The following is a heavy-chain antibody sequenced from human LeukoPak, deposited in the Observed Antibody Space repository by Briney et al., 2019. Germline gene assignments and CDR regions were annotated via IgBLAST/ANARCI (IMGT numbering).Heavy chain of an antibody. CDR2: LYNSGTT. D-gene: IGHD1-1*01. CDR3: ARRGVKTTRFDY. CDR1: GGSINTYY. V-gene: IGHV4-59*01. Sequence: SETLSLTCTVSGGSINTYYWSWVRQPPGKGLGWIGYLYNSGTTNYNPSLKSRVSISGDTSKHQFSLKLISVTAADTAVYYCARRGVKTTRFDYWGQGILVTVSS. J-gene: IGHJ4*02.